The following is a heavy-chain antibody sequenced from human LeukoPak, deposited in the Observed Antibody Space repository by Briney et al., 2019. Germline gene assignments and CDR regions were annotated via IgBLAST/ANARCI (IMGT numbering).Heavy chain of an antibody. Sequence: SQTLSLTCAISGDSVSSSSAAWNWIRQSPSRGLEWLGRTYYRSKWYNDYAVSVKSRITINPDTSKNQFSLQLNSVTPEDTAVYCCAREAGSRSLRYFQHWGQGTLVTVSS. V-gene: IGHV6-1*01. CDR1: GDSVSSSSAA. CDR3: AREAGSRSLRYFQH. D-gene: IGHD6-19*01. CDR2: TYYRSKWYN. J-gene: IGHJ1*01.